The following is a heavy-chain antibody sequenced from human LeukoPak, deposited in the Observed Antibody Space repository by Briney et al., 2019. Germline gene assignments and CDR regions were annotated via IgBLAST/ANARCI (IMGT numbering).Heavy chain of an antibody. Sequence: PGGSLRLSCAASGFTFSSYAMSWVRQAPGKGLEWVSAISGSGGGTYYADSVKGRFAISRDNSKNTLYLQMNSLRAEDTAVYYCAKLRNEPRWAVFDYWGQGTLVTVSS. CDR2: ISGSGGGT. V-gene: IGHV3-23*01. D-gene: IGHD1-1*01. CDR3: AKLRNEPRWAVFDY. J-gene: IGHJ4*02. CDR1: GFTFSSYA.